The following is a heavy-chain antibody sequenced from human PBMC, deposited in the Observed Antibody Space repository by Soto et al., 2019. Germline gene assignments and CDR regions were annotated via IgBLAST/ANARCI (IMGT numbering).Heavy chain of an antibody. CDR2: IYKSATT. D-gene: IGHD7-27*01. J-gene: IGHJ5*01. CDR1: GDSISNLDYF. V-gene: IGHV4-30-4*01. Sequence: SETLSLTCSVSGDSISNLDYFWAWIRQPPGQALEYIGYIYKSATTYYNPSFESRVAISIDTSKSQFSLNVTSVTAADTAVYFCARGRYCLTGRCFPNWFDSWGQGALVTVSS. CDR3: ARGRYCLTGRCFPNWFDS.